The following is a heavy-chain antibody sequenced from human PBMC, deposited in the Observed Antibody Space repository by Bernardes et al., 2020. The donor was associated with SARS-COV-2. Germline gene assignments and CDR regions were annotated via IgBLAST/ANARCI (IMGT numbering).Heavy chain of an antibody. J-gene: IGHJ5*02. Sequence: GGSLRLSCAASGFTFSSYAMTWVRQAPGKGLEWVSTISVSGGSTYYADSVKGRFTISRDNSKNTLYLQMNSLTAEDTAVFYCAGYGSGSYKWFDPWGQGTLVTVSS. V-gene: IGHV3-23*01. CDR1: GFTFSSYA. CDR3: AGYGSGSYKWFDP. D-gene: IGHD3-10*01. CDR2: ISVSGGST.